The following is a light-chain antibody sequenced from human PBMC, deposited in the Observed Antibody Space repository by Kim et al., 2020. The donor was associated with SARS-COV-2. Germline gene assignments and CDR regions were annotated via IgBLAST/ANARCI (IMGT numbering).Light chain of an antibody. CDR1: QSVSSSY. Sequence: SPGKRATLSCRASQSVSSSYLAWYQQRPGQPPRLLMYGASGRATGIPDRFSGSGSGTDFTLTISRLEPEDFAVYYCQQYGTSSWTFGQGTKVDIK. V-gene: IGKV3-20*01. CDR2: GAS. CDR3: QQYGTSSWT. J-gene: IGKJ1*01.